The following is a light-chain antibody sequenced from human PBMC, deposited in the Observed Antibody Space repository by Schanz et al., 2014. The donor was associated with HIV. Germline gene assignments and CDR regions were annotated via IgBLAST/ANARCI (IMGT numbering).Light chain of an antibody. J-gene: IGLJ2*01. Sequence: QSVLTQPPSVSAAPGQRVTISCSGSAFNVGQNYVSWFQQFPGTAPKLLIYASHERPSEIPDRFSGSQTGTSATLAINGLQTGDEADYYCGTWDSTLSAVVFGGGTKLTVL. CDR1: AFNVGQNY. CDR3: GTWDSTLSAVV. CDR2: ASH. V-gene: IGLV1-51*01.